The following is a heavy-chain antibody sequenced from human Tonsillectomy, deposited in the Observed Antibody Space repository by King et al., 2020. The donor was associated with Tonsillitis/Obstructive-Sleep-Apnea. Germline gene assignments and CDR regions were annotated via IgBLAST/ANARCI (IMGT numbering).Heavy chain of an antibody. CDR2: ISSSSTYT. Sequence: LQLVQSGGGLVKPGGSLRLSCAASGFTFSDYYMTWIRPAPGKGLEWVSYISSSSTYTNYADSVTGRFTISRDNAKNSLYLRMKSLIAEDTAVYYCARDGLTVFDRYYYYYYMDVWGKGTTVTVSS. J-gene: IGHJ6*03. CDR3: ARDGLTVFDRYYYYYYMDV. D-gene: IGHD3-3*01. CDR1: GFTFSDYY. V-gene: IGHV3-11*05.